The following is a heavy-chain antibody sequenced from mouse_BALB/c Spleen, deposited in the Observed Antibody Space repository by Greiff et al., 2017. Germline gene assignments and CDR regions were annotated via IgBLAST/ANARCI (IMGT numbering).Heavy chain of an antibody. Sequence: QVQLQQPGAELVKPGASVKLSCKASGYTFTSYWMHWVKQRPGQGLEWIGEIDPSDSYTDYNQKFKGKATLTVDKSSSTAYMQLSSLTSEDSAVYYCARYGNYGYWGQGTTLTVSS. CDR2: IDPSDSYT. V-gene: IGHV1-69*02. D-gene: IGHD2-1*01. CDR1: GYTFTSYW. J-gene: IGHJ2*01. CDR3: ARYGNYGY.